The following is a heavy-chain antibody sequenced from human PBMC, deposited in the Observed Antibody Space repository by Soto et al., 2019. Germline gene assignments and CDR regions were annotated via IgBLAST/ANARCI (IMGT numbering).Heavy chain of an antibody. CDR1: GFTFSRHW. CDR3: ARDGLPFALDI. D-gene: IGHD3-16*01. V-gene: IGHV3-7*03. J-gene: IGHJ3*02. Sequence: GSLRLSCAASGFTFSRHWMSWVRQAPGKGLEWVAKIKEDGSEKNYVDSVKGRFTISRDNAKNPLYLQMNSLRAEDTAVYYCARDGLPFALDIWGQGTMVTVSS. CDR2: IKEDGSEK.